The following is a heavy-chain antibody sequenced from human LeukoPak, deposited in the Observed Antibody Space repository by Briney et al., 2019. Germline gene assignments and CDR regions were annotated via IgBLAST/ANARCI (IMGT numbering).Heavy chain of an antibody. J-gene: IGHJ4*02. CDR2: ISGSGGST. D-gene: IGHD2-15*01. V-gene: IGHV3-23*01. CDR1: GFTFSSYA. Sequence: GGSLRLSCAAPGFTFSSYAMSWVRQAPGKGLEWVSAISGSGGSTYYADSVKGRFTISRDNSKNTLYLQMNSLRAEDTAVYYCAKDRAGYCSGGGCSTFDYWGQGTLVTVSS. CDR3: AKDRAGYCSGGGCSTFDY.